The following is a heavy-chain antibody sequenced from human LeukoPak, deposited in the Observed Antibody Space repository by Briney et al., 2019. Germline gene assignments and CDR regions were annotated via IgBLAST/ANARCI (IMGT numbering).Heavy chain of an antibody. V-gene: IGHV4-39*01. CDR1: GGSISSSSYY. CDR2: IYYSGST. CDR3: ARGARGSSSSSWRHKNFDY. Sequence: SETLSLTCTVSGGSISSSSYYWGWIRQPPGKGLEWIGSIYYSGSTYYNPSLKSRVTISVDTSKNQFSLKLSSVTAADTAVYYCARGARGSSSSSWRHKNFDYWGQGTLVTVSS. J-gene: IGHJ4*02. D-gene: IGHD6-13*01.